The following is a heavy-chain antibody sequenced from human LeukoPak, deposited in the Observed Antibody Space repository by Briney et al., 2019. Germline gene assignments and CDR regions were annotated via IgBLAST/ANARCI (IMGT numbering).Heavy chain of an antibody. CDR3: ARGQWFRAF. J-gene: IGHJ4*02. Sequence: PSETLSLTCAVYGGSFSGYYWTWIRQPPGKGLEWIGEIRYSGSATYNPSLESRVTISVDTSKNQFSLKMNSVTAADTAVYYCARGQWFRAFWSRGTPVTVSS. CDR1: GGSFSGYY. V-gene: IGHV4-34*01. D-gene: IGHD3-10*01. CDR2: IRYSGSA.